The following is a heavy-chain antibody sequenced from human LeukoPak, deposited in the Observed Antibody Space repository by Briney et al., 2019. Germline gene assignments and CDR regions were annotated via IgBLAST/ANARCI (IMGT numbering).Heavy chain of an antibody. V-gene: IGHV3-23*01. Sequence: SGGSLRLSCAASGITFSSYGMSWVRQAPGKGLEWVSSISGTGGTTYYADSVKGRFTISRDNSKNTLYLQMNSLRAEDTAVYYCAKDQSGFGEIDYWGQGTLVTVSS. J-gene: IGHJ4*02. CDR2: ISGTGGTT. D-gene: IGHD3-10*01. CDR3: AKDQSGFGEIDY. CDR1: GITFSSYG.